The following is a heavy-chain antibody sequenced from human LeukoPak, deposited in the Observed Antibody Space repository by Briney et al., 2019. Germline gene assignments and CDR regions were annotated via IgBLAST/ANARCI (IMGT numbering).Heavy chain of an antibody. J-gene: IGHJ5*02. CDR2: ISGSGGST. CDR3: AKTLPGYSSGWSWFDP. Sequence: GGSLRLSCAGSGFTFSTYWMSWVRQAPGKGLEWVSAISGSGGSTYYADSVKGRFTISRDNSKNTLYLQMNSLRAEDTAVYYCAKTLPGYSSGWSWFDPWGQGTLVTVSS. V-gene: IGHV3-23*01. D-gene: IGHD6-19*01. CDR1: GFTFSTYW.